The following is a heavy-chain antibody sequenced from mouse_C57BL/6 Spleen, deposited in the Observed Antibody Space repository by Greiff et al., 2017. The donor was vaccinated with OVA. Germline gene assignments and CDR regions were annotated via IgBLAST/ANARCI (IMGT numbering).Heavy chain of an antibody. CDR1: GYTFTSYW. CDR2: INPSSGYT. Sequence: QVHVKQSGAELAKPGASVKLSCKASGYTFTSYWMHWVKQRPGQGLEWIGYINPSSGYTKYNQKFKDKATLTADKSSSTAYMQLSSLTYEDSAVYYCARSLATVVADYAMDYWGQGTSVTVSS. D-gene: IGHD1-1*01. V-gene: IGHV1-7*01. J-gene: IGHJ4*01. CDR3: ARSLATVVADYAMDY.